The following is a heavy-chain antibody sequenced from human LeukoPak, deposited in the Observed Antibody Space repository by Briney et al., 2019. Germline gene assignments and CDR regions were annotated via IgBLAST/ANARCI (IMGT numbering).Heavy chain of an antibody. J-gene: IGHJ4*02. D-gene: IGHD6-19*01. CDR3: ARFPRGWYGRYFDY. V-gene: IGHV4-34*01. Sequence: GSLRLSCAASGFTFNTYGMSWIRQPPGKGLEWIGEINHSGSTNYNPSLKSRVTISVDTSKNQFSLKLSSVTAADTAVYYCARFPRGWYGRYFDYWGQGTLVTVSS. CDR1: GFTFNTYG. CDR2: INHSGST.